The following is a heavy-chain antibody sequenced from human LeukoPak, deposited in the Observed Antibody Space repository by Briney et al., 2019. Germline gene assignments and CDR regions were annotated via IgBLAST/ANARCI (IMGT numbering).Heavy chain of an antibody. D-gene: IGHD5-18*01. J-gene: IGHJ6*02. V-gene: IGHV3-9*01. Sequence: PGGSLRLSCAASGFTFDDYAMHWVRQAPGKGVEWVSGISWNSGSIVYADSVKGRFTISRDNAKNSLYLQMNSLRAEDTALYYCAKGDTAMVYYYYGMDVWGQGTTVTVSS. CDR1: GFTFDDYA. CDR2: ISWNSGSI. CDR3: AKGDTAMVYYYYGMDV.